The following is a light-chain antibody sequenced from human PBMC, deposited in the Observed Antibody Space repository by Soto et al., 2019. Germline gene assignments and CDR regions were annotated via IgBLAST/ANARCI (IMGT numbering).Light chain of an antibody. V-gene: IGKV3-20*01. Sequence: EVVLTQSPGTLSLSPGERATLSCRASQNIRGNELAWYQQKPGQAPRLLIYRGSTRATAFPDRFSGRGSGTDFTLSISGLEPEDFAVYYCQDYGTSAPWTFGQGTNVEIK. CDR2: RGS. CDR3: QDYGTSAPWT. CDR1: QNIRGNE. J-gene: IGKJ1*01.